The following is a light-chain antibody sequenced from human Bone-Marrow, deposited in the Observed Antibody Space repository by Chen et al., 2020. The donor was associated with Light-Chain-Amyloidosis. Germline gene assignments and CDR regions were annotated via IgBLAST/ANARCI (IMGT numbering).Light chain of an antibody. Sequence: SYALKQPPPALVSPGQTPRITCSGDDLPTKYAYWYQQKPGQAPVLVIPRDTERPSGISERFSGSSSGTTATLTISGVQAEDDADYHCQSADSSGTYEVIFGGGTKLTVL. CDR3: QSADSSGTYEVI. CDR1: DLPTKY. CDR2: RDT. J-gene: IGLJ2*01. V-gene: IGLV3-25*03.